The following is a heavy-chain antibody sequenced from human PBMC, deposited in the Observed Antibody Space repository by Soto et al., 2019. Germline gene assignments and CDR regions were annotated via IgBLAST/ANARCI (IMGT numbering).Heavy chain of an antibody. Sequence: QVQLQESGPGLVKPSETLSLTCSVSGDSITSYYWSWIRQPPGKGLEWLGYISNSGGTKYNPSLRSRVTLSIDTSRSQFSLRMSSVTAADTAVYYCTSGGSGYSSTWAAYWGQGTLVIVSS. CDR3: TSGGSGYSSTWAAY. CDR1: GDSITSYY. D-gene: IGHD6-13*01. J-gene: IGHJ4*02. V-gene: IGHV4-59*01. CDR2: ISNSGGT.